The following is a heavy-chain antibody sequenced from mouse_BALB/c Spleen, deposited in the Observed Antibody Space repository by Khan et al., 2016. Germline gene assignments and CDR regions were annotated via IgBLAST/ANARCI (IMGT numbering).Heavy chain of an antibody. V-gene: IGHV5-17*02. CDR3: ARLPLYAMDY. CDR2: ISSGSITI. CDR1: GFTFSSFG. Sequence: EVELVESGGGLVQPGGSRKVSCAASGFTFSSFGMHWVRQAPEKGLEWVAYISSGSITIYYADTVKGRFTISRDNPKNTVFLQMSGLRSEDPAIAYCARLPLYAMDYWGQGTSVTVSS. J-gene: IGHJ4*01. D-gene: IGHD6-1*01.